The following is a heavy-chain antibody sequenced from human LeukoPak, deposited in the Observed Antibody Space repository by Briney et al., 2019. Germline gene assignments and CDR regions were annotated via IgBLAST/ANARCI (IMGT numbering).Heavy chain of an antibody. V-gene: IGHV1-2*02. Sequence: EASVKETCKASGYTFTGYYMPWVRQAPGQGLEWMGWINPNSGGTNYAQKFQGRVTMTRDTSISTAYMELSRLRSDDTAVYYCARDGLAVGYWGQGTLVTVSS. CDR3: ARDGLAVGY. CDR2: INPNSGGT. D-gene: IGHD6-19*01. CDR1: GYTFTGYY. J-gene: IGHJ4*02.